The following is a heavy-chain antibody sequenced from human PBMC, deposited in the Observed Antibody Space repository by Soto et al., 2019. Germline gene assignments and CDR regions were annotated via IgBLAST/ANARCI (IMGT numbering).Heavy chain of an antibody. CDR2: VYYSGSS. D-gene: IGHD3-9*01. V-gene: IGHV4-59*11. CDR1: GGSIGCRY. CDR3: ARVGEPWQYFHWFYYFDS. Sequence: SETLARTCPVSGGSIGCRYWGCIRQPPGKVLELIGYVYYSGSSTSNPSLKSRVTMSADTSKNHLSMKVRSVTAADTAVYYWARVGEPWQYFHWFYYFDSWGHGAMVNVSS. J-gene: IGHJ4*03.